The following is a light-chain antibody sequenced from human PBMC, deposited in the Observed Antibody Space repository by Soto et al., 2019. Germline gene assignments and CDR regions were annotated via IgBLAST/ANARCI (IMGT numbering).Light chain of an antibody. Sequence: QAVLTQPASVSGSPGQSITISCTGTSSDVGGYNYVFWYQHPPGKAPKLMIYDVTNRPSGVSNRFSGSKSGNTASLTISGLQAEDEADYYCTSYTSSGTYVFGTGTKVTVL. CDR3: TSYTSSGTYV. CDR1: SSDVGGYNY. CDR2: DVT. V-gene: IGLV2-14*03. J-gene: IGLJ1*01.